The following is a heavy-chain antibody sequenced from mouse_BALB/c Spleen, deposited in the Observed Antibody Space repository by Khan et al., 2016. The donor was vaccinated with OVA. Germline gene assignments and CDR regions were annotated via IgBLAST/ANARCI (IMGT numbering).Heavy chain of an antibody. CDR1: GFTFTSYG. D-gene: IGHD1-1*01. CDR3: ATSYFYWYYFDY. J-gene: IGHJ2*01. V-gene: IGHV5-17*02. CDR2: ISSDSNTI. Sequence: EVQLVESGGGLVQSGGSRKLSCAASGFTFTSYGMHWIRQAPEKGLEWVAYISSDSNTIYYADTVKGRFTISRDNPKNTLFLQMTSLRSGDTAIYFWATSYFYWYYFDYWGQGTTLTVSS.